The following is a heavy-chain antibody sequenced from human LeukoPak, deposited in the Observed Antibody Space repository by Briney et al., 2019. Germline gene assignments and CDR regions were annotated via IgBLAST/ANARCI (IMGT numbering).Heavy chain of an antibody. CDR3: ARGYCSSTSCYANWFDP. CDR2: IYYSGST. D-gene: IGHD2-2*01. J-gene: IGHJ5*02. V-gene: IGHV4-59*01. Sequence: SETLSLTCTVSGGSISSYYWSWIRQPPGKGLEWIGYIYYSGSTNYNPSLKSRVTILVDTSKNQLSLKLSSVTAADTAVYYCARGYCSSTSCYANWFDPWGQGTLVTVSS. CDR1: GGSISSYY.